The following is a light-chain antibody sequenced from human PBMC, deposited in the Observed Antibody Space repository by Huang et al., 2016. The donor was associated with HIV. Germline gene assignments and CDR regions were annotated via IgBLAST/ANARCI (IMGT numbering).Light chain of an antibody. J-gene: IGKJ5*01. V-gene: IGKV1-9*01. CDR3: HQLNSYPLT. CDR1: QGISSY. Sequence: IQLTQSPSSLSASVGDRVTITCRASQGISSYVAWYQQKPGKATKLLIYAASTLQSGGPSRFSGSGSGTDVTLTISSRQPEDFATYYCHQLNSYPLTFGQGTRLEIK. CDR2: AAS.